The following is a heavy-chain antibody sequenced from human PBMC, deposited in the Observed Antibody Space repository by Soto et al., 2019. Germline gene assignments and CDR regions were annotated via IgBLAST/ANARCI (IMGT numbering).Heavy chain of an antibody. J-gene: IGHJ3*02. V-gene: IGHV1-3*01. CDR2: INAGNGNT. CDR3: AKNILTGTAYAGAAFDI. D-gene: IGHD3-9*01. Sequence: ASVKVSCKASGYTFTSYAMHWVRRAPGQRLEWMGWINAGNGNTKYSQKFQGRVTITRDTSASTAYMELSSLRSEDTAVYYCAKNILTGTAYAGAAFDIWGQGTMVTVSS. CDR1: GYTFTSYA.